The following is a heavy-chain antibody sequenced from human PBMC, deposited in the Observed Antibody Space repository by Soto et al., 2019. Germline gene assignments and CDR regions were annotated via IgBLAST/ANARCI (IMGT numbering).Heavy chain of an antibody. CDR3: ARDKITGLFDY. J-gene: IGHJ4*02. CDR2: INHSGST. Sequence: LETLSLTCAVYGGSFSGYSWTWIRQPPGTGLEWIGEINHSGSTNYNPSLKSRVTISVDTSKNQFSLKLTSVTAADTAVYYCARDKITGLFDYWGQGTLVTVSS. CDR1: GGSFSGYS. D-gene: IGHD2-8*02. V-gene: IGHV4-34*01.